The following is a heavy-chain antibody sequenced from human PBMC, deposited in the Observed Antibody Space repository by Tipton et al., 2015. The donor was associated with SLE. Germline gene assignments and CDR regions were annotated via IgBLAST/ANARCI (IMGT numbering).Heavy chain of an antibody. CDR2: IYPGDSDT. V-gene: IGHV5-51*01. D-gene: IGHD4-17*01. Sequence: VQLVQSGAEVKKPGESLKISCKGSGYSFTNYWIAWVRQMPGKGLEWMGVIYPGDSDTRYSPSFQGQVTISADKSISTAYLQWSSLKSSDPAIYYCARSTEGDYGDYPPPVDYWGQGTLVTVSS. CDR1: GYSFTNYW. J-gene: IGHJ4*02. CDR3: ARSTEGDYGDYPPPVDY.